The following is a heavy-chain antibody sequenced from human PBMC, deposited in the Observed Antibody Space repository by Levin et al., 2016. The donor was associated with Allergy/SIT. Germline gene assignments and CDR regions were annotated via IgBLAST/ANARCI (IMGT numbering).Heavy chain of an antibody. CDR1: GYTFTGYY. Sequence: ASVKVSCKASGYTFTGYYMHWVRQAPGQGLEWMGWINPNSGGTNYAQKFQGRVTMTRDTSISTAYMELSRLRSDDTAVYYCARGGDVRYKTYYYYYGMDVWGQGTTVTVSS. D-gene: IGHD3-9*01. V-gene: IGHV1-2*02. J-gene: IGHJ6*02. CDR3: ARGGDVRYKTYYYYYGMDV. CDR2: INPNSGGT.